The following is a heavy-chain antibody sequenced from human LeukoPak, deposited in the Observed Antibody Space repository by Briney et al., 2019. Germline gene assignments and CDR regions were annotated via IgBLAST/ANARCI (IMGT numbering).Heavy chain of an antibody. Sequence: GSLKLSCSASGITFNSYSMNRVRQGPGKGPEWVSAISGSGGSTYYADFVKGRFTISRDNSKSTLYLQMNNLRADDTAVYYCAKVLLRALDYMDVWGKGTTVTVSS. D-gene: IGHD2-15*01. J-gene: IGHJ6*03. CDR3: AKVLLRALDYMDV. CDR2: ISGSGGST. CDR1: GITFNSYS. V-gene: IGHV3-23*01.